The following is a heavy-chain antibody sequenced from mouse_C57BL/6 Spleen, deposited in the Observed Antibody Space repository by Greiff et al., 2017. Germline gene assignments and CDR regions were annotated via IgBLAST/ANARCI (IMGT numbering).Heavy chain of an antibody. D-gene: IGHD2-3*01. J-gene: IGHJ1*03. CDR3: AREGLLGYCDV. CDR1: GYSLTSGYY. V-gene: IGHV3-6*01. CDR2: ISYDGSN. Sequence: ESGPGLVKPSQSLSLTCSVTGYSLTSGYYWNWIRQFPGNKLEWMGSISYDGSNNYNPSLNNRISITRDTSKNQFFLKLNSVTTEDTATYYCAREGLLGYCDVWGTGTTVTVSS.